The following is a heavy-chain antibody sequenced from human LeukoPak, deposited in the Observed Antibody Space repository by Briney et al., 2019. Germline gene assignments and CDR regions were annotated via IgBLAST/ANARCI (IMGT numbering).Heavy chain of an antibody. J-gene: IGHJ4*02. D-gene: IGHD2-15*01. V-gene: IGHV3-21*01. Sequence: GGSLRLSCAASGFTFSSYSMNWVRQAPGKGLEWVSSISSSSSYIYYADSVRGRFTISRDNAKNSLYLQMNSLRAEDTAVYYCARDADIVVVVAAPPDYWGQGTLVTVSS. CDR2: ISSSSSYI. CDR3: ARDADIVVVVAAPPDY. CDR1: GFTFSSYS.